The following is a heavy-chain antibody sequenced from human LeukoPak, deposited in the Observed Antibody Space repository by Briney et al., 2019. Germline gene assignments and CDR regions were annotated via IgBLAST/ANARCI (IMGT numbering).Heavy chain of an antibody. CDR2: IYHSGST. J-gene: IGHJ4*02. CDR3: ASDLRTGDLG. CDR1: GYSISSGYY. D-gene: IGHD7-27*01. V-gene: IGHV4-38-2*02. Sequence: SETLSLTCTVSGYSISSGYYWGWIRQPPGKGLEWIGSIYHSGSTYYNPSLKSRVTISVDTSKNQFSLKLSSVTAADTAVYYCASDLRTGDLGWGQGTLVTVSS.